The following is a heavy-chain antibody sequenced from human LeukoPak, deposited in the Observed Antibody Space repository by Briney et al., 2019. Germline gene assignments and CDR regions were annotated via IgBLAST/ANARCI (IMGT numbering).Heavy chain of an antibody. CDR1: GXTLSKNG. CDR3: TKVGSSWGFGDS. Sequence: GGSPRLSCAASGXTLSKNGMTWVRQAPGKGLEWVSFISGNAGTTYYADSVKGRFTISRDNSKNTVYLQMNSLRAEDTAVYYCTKVGSSWGFGDSWGQGTLVTVSS. V-gene: IGHV3-23*01. J-gene: IGHJ4*02. D-gene: IGHD3-10*01. CDR2: ISGNAGTT.